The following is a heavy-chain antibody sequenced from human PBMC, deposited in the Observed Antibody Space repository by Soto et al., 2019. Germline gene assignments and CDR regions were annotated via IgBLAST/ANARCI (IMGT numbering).Heavy chain of an antibody. V-gene: IGHV1-24*01. CDR1: GHTLTECS. Sequence: SVKVSCKISGHTLTECSIHLVRQAPGKGLEWMGGFDTEGGESIYAQKWHDRVTVTEDTVTDTAYMELNGLKSDDTAGYYCSTPIPLLVVMITNITIDFWCQGTHLTLSS. D-gene: IGHD3-10*01. J-gene: IGHJ4*02. CDR2: FDTEGGES. CDR3: STPIPLLVVMITNITIDF.